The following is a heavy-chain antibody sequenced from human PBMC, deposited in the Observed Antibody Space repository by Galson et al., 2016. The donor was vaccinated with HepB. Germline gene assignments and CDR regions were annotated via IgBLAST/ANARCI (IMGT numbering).Heavy chain of an antibody. CDR1: GFPFSDFG. CDR2: ISGSGGSA. D-gene: IGHD5-18*01. Sequence: SLRLSCAVSGFPFSDFGMTWVRQAPGKGLEWVSYISGSGGSAYLADSVKGRFSISRDNSKNTLHLQMNSLRAEDTAVYYCARYAVDTALDYWGQGTLVTVSS. V-gene: IGHV3-23*01. CDR3: ARYAVDTALDY. J-gene: IGHJ4*02.